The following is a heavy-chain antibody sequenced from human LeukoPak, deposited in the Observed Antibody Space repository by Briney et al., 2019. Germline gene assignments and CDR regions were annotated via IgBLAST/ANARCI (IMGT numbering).Heavy chain of an antibody. CDR1: GGSISSYY. J-gene: IGHJ4*02. D-gene: IGHD3-22*01. CDR2: IYYIGRT. Sequence: PSETLSLTCTVSGGSISSYYWSWIRQPPGKGLEWIGYIYYIGRTNYNPYLKSRVTKSVDTSKNQFSLKLSSVTAADTAVYYCARFRGYYDISGPYYFGYWGQGTLVTVSS. V-gene: IGHV4-59*01. CDR3: ARFRGYYDISGPYYFGY.